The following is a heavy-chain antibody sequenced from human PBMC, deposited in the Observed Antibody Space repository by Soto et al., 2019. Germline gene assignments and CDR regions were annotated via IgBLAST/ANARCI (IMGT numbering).Heavy chain of an antibody. CDR3: ARDGVSSSWYSWSSREGIDY. Sequence: ASVKVSCKASGYTFTSYAMNWVRQAPGQGLEWMGWINTNTGNPTYAQGFTGRFVFSLDTSVSTAYLQICSLKAEDTAVYYCARDGVSSSWYSWSSREGIDYWGQGTLVTVSS. D-gene: IGHD6-13*01. V-gene: IGHV7-4-1*01. J-gene: IGHJ4*02. CDR1: GYTFTSYA. CDR2: INTNTGNP.